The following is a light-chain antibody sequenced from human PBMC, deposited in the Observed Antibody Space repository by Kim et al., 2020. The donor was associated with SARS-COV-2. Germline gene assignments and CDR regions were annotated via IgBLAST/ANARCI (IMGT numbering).Light chain of an antibody. CDR1: QNIFTY. Sequence: LSPGDRAALSCMASQNIFTYLGWYQQKPGQAPRLLISDASKSAPGIPDRFTGSGSGTDFTLTIRSLEPDDFAVYYCQVHTGYPNTFGQGTRLEIK. CDR3: QVHTGYPNT. J-gene: IGKJ5*01. CDR2: DAS. V-gene: IGKV3-11*01.